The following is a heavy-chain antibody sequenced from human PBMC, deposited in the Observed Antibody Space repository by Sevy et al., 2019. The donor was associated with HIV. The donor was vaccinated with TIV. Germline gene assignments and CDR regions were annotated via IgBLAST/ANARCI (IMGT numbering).Heavy chain of an antibody. Sequence: ASLKVSCKASGYTFTSYYMHWVRQAPGQGLEWMGIINPSGGSTSYAQKFQGRVTMTRDTSTSTVYMELSSLRSEDTAVYYCARAAFGRAQRFDTRGIDVWGQGTTVTVSS. J-gene: IGHJ6*02. CDR2: INPSGGST. CDR1: GYTFTSYY. D-gene: IGHD3-10*01. CDR3: ARAAFGRAQRFDTRGIDV. V-gene: IGHV1-46*01.